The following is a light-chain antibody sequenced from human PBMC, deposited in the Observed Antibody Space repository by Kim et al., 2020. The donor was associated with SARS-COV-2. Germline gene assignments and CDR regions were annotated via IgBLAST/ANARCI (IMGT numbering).Light chain of an antibody. CDR3: LQPNSYPLT. CDR2: AAC. CDR1: RGISIY. Sequence: ASVGDRVTLTCRASRGISIYLAWFQQKPGKVPKRLIYAACSLQSWVPSRFSGSGSGTEFPLTISSLQPEDFATYYCLQPNSYPLTFGGGTKVDIK. V-gene: IGKV1-17*03. J-gene: IGKJ4*01.